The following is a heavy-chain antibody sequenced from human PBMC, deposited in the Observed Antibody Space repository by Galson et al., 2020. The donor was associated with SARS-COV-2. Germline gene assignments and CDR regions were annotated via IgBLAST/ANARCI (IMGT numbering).Heavy chain of an antibody. CDR2: IYYSGST. Sequence: ASETLSLTCTVSGGSISSGGYYWSWIRQHPGKGLEWIGYIYYSGSTYYNPSLKSRVTISVDTSKNQFSLKLSSVTAADTAVYYCARDVVEKSWYYYGSGSPRPGCGMDVWGQGTTVTVSS. CDR1: GGSISSGGYY. V-gene: IGHV4-31*03. D-gene: IGHD3-10*01. CDR3: ARDVVEKSWYYYGSGSPRPGCGMDV. J-gene: IGHJ6*02.